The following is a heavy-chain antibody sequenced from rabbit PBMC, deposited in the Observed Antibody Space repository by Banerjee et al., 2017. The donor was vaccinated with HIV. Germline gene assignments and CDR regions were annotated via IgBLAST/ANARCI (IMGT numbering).Heavy chain of an antibody. CDR3: ARERNGGYVGYGYSL. J-gene: IGHJ4*01. CDR2: IYTGSGGT. V-gene: IGHV1S45*01. CDR1: GFSFSSNYV. Sequence: QEQLEESGGDLVKPEGSLTLTCTASGFSFSSNYVMCWVRQAPGKGLEWVGCIYTGSGGTQYASWAKGRFTVTRSTSLNTVTLQLNSLTVADTATYFCARERNGGYVGYGYSLWGPGTLVTVS. D-gene: IGHD6-1*01.